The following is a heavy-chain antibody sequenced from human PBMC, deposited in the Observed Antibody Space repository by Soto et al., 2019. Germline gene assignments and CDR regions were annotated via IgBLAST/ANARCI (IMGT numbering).Heavy chain of an antibody. CDR3: ARAAGLF. J-gene: IGHJ4*02. D-gene: IGHD3-22*01. V-gene: IGHV3-66*01. Sequence: EVQLVESGGGLVQPGGSLRLSCAVSGLTVNSNYMSWVRQAPGKGLEWVSVIYTDGTTYYRDSVKGRFTISRDNSKNTLYLQMTSLRAEDTAVYYCARAAGLFWGQGTLVSLSS. CDR1: GLTVNSNY. CDR2: IYTDGTT.